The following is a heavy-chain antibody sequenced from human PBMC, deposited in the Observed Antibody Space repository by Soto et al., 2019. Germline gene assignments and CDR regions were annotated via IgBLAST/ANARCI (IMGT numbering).Heavy chain of an antibody. CDR1: GFTVSSNF. J-gene: IGHJ2*01. D-gene: IGHD1-26*01. CDR3: ARAYSGSQFPWYFDL. Sequence: EVHLVESGEGLVQPGGSLRLSCAASGFTVSSNFMTWVRQAPGKGLEWVSVIYDGGSTYYADSVKGRFTISRDNSKNTLYLHLNSLRAEDTAVYFCARAYSGSQFPWYFDLWGRGTLVTVSS. V-gene: IGHV3-53*01. CDR2: IYDGGST.